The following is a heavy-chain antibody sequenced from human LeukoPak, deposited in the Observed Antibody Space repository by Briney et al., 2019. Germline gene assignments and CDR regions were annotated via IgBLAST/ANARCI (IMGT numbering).Heavy chain of an antibody. V-gene: IGHV4-59*01. J-gene: IGHJ5*02. Sequence: PSETLSLTCTVSGGSISSYYWSWIRQPPGKGLEWIGYIYYSGSTNYNPSLKSRVTISVDTSKNQFSLKLSSVTAADTAVYYCARVGSGSSIWASYWFDPRGQGTLVTVSS. CDR2: IYYSGST. CDR3: ARVGSGSSIWASYWFDP. CDR1: GGSISSYY. D-gene: IGHD3-10*01.